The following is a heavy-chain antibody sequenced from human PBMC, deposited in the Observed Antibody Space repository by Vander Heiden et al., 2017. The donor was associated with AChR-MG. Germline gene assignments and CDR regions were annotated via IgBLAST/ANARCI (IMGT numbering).Heavy chain of an antibody. Sequence: EVQLVESGGGLVKPGGSLRLSCVASGFAFSDYTINWVRQAPGKGLEWVSSITARSDYIYYADSVKGRFTSSRDNANNSLYLQMNRLGAEDTAVYYCARLVGRWFDRWGQGTLVTVSS. CDR2: ITARSDYI. V-gene: IGHV3-21*01. J-gene: IGHJ5*02. CDR1: GFAFSDYT. D-gene: IGHD2-15*01. CDR3: ARLVGRWFDR.